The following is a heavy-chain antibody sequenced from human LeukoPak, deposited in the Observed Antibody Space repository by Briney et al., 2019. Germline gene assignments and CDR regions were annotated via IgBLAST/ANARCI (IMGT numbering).Heavy chain of an antibody. CDR2: IRSSSSYI. CDR1: GFTFSSYS. V-gene: IGHV3-21*04. D-gene: IGHD1-26*01. J-gene: IGHJ4*02. CDR3: ARDWVGATGGAY. Sequence: GRSLRLSCAASGFTFSSYSMNWVRQPPGKGLEWVSSIRSSSSYIYYADSVKGRFTISRDNSKNTLYLQMNSLRAEDTAVYYCARDWVGATGGAYWGQGTLVTVSS.